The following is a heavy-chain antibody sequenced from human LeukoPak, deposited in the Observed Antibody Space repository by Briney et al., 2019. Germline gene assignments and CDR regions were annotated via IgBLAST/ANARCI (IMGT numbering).Heavy chain of an antibody. J-gene: IGHJ6*02. CDR1: GFTFDDDA. Sequence: GRSLRLSCAASGFTFDDDAMHWVRQAPGKGLEWVSGISWNSGSIGYADSGKGRFTISRDNAKNSLYLQMNSLRAEDTALYYCAKDGSGWFGYGMDVWGQGTTVTVSS. CDR3: AKDGSGWFGYGMDV. V-gene: IGHV3-9*01. D-gene: IGHD6-19*01. CDR2: ISWNSGSI.